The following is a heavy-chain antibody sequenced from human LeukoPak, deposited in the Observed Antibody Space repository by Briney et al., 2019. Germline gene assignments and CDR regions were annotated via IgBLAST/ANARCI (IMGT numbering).Heavy chain of an antibody. D-gene: IGHD5-18*01. CDR3: ARGGSDTAMAHDN. J-gene: IGHJ4*02. Sequence: GRSLRLSCAASGFTFSSYAMHWVRQAPGKGLEWVGRIKSKTDGGTTDYAAPVKGRFTISRDDSKNTLYLQMNSLRAEDTAMYFCARGGSDTAMAHDNWGQGTLATVSS. CDR2: IKSKTDGGTT. CDR1: GFTFSSYA. V-gene: IGHV3-15*07.